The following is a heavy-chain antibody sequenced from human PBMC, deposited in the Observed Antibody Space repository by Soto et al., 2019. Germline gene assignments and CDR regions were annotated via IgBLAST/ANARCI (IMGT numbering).Heavy chain of an antibody. J-gene: IGHJ4*02. CDR2: ISGSGGTT. V-gene: IGHV3-23*01. CDR3: AKFFVETGSNSGWPWSFHY. D-gene: IGHD6-25*01. CDR1: GFTFSNYA. Sequence: EVQLLESGGGLVQPGRSLRLSCAASGFTFSNYAMSWVRQAPGQGLDCVSAISGSGGTTYYADSVKGRFTISRDNSKNTLFRQMNSLRAEDAAVYYCAKFFVETGSNSGWPWSFHYWGQGTLVTVSS.